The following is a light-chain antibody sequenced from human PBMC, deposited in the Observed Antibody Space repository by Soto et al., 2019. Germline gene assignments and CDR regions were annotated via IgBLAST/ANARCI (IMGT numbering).Light chain of an antibody. Sequence: DIQMTQSPSTLSASVGDRVTITCRASQSISSWLAWYQQKPGKAPKLLFYKASSLESGVPSRFSGPGSATEFTLTITSLQPDNVATYYFQQNSRYLYTFGQGTKLEIK. J-gene: IGKJ2*01. V-gene: IGKV1-5*03. CDR3: QQNSRYLYT. CDR1: QSISSW. CDR2: KAS.